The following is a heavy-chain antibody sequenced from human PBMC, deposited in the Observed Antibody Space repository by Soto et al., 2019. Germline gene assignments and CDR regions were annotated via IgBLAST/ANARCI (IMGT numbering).Heavy chain of an antibody. V-gene: IGHV4-34*01. D-gene: IGHD3-3*01. CDR2: INHSGST. CDR1: GGSFSGYY. Sequence: SETLSLTCAVYGGSFSGYYWSWIRQPPGKGLEWIGEINHSGSTNYNPSLRSRVTISVDTSKNQFSLKLSSVTAADTAVYYCARLPLRFLEWLPHPRRENGMDVWGQGTTVTVSS. CDR3: ARLPLRFLEWLPHPRRENGMDV. J-gene: IGHJ6*02.